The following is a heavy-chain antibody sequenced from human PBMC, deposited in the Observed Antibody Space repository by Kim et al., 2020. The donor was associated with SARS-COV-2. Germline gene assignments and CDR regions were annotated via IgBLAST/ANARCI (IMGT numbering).Heavy chain of an antibody. CDR3: ARAVGNHDFWSDLIPYFDY. D-gene: IGHD3-3*01. J-gene: IGHJ4*02. CDR1: GDSTTNSY. V-gene: IGHV4-59*01. Sequence: ETLSLTCTVSGDSTTNSYWSWIRQSPGKGLDFIGYTSNSGITNYNPSLKGRVTMSVDTSKNQFSLKLSSVTAADAAVYYCARAVGNHDFWSDLIPYFDYWGQGTLVTVSS. CDR2: TSNSGIT.